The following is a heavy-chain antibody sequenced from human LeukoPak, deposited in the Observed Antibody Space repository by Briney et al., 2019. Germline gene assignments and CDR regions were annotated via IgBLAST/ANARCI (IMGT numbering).Heavy chain of an antibody. CDR3: SKIPVAGQWYYDL. D-gene: IGHD6-19*01. J-gene: IGHJ2*01. CDR1: GFTFSSYG. Sequence: GGSLRLSCAASGFTFSSYGMTWVRQAPGKGLEWVSAISKSGDETFNADSVKGRFTISRDNPTNTLYLQMTSLSAGDTALYSCSKIPVAGQWYYDLWGRGTLVTVSS. V-gene: IGHV3-23*01. CDR2: ISKSGDET.